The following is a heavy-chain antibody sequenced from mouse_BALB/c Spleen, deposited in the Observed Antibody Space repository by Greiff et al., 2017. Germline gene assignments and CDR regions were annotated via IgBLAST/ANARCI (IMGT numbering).Heavy chain of an antibody. V-gene: IGHV14-3*02. J-gene: IGHJ1*01. CDR2: IDPANGNT. CDR3: ARYGSYWYFDV. D-gene: IGHD2-1*01. Sequence: VQLQQSGAELVKPGASVKLSCTASGFTFNDTYMHWVKQRPEQGLEWIGRIDPANGNTKYDPKFQGKATITADTSSNTAYLQLSSLTSEDTAVYYCARYGSYWYFDVWGAGTTVTVSS. CDR1: GFTFNDTY.